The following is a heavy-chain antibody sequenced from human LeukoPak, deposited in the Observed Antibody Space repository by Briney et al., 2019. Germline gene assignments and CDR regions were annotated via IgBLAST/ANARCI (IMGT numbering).Heavy chain of an antibody. V-gene: IGHV4-34*12. CDR3: AKDRPPHGGPWYYFDY. D-gene: IGHD2-15*01. CDR2: IIHSGRT. Sequence: SETLSLTCAVYGGSFSGYYWSWIRQPPGKGLEWIGEIIHSGRTNYNPSLKSRVTISADTSKNQFSLKLRSVTAADTAVYYCAKDRPPHGGPWYYFDYWGQGTLVTVSS. J-gene: IGHJ4*02. CDR1: GGSFSGYY.